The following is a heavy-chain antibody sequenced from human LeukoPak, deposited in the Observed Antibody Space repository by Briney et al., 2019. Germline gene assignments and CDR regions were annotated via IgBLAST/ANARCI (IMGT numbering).Heavy chain of an antibody. CDR1: GFTFSSYG. CDR3: ARDGSPRSLQF. CDR2: ISYDGSNK. V-gene: IGHV3-30*03. Sequence: PGGSLRLSCAASGFTFSSYGMHWVRQAPGKGLEWVAVISYDGSNKYYADSVKGRFTISRDNSKNTLYLQMNSLRAGDTAIYYCARDGSPRSLQFWGQGTLVTVSS. J-gene: IGHJ1*01.